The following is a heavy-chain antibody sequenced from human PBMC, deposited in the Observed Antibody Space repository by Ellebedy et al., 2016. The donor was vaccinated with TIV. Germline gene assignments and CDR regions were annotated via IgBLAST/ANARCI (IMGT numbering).Heavy chain of an antibody. D-gene: IGHD3-22*01. CDR3: AKGSSSGFNYDRVGFQY. V-gene: IGHV3-23*01. J-gene: IGHJ4*02. Sequence: GGSLRLSCAASGFTFSSFAMHWVRQAPGKGLEWPSVISGAGDNTYNPDSVQGRFTITRDNSKNTLFLQMNRLRAEDTAVYYCAKGSSSGFNYDRVGFQYWGQGTLVTVSS. CDR2: ISGAGDNT. CDR1: GFTFSSFA.